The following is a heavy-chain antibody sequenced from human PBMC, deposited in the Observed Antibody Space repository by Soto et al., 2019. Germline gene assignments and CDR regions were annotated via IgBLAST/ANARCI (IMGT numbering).Heavy chain of an antibody. J-gene: IGHJ3*02. CDR2: IKQDGSEK. CDR1: GFTFSSYW. D-gene: IGHD1-26*01. Sequence: GGSLRLSCAASGFTFSSYWMSWVRQAPGKGLEWVANIKQDGSEKYYVDSVKGRFTISRDNAKNSLYLQMNSLRAEDTAVYYCARDSGIVGATTAFDIWGQGTMVTVSS. V-gene: IGHV3-7*01. CDR3: ARDSGIVGATTAFDI.